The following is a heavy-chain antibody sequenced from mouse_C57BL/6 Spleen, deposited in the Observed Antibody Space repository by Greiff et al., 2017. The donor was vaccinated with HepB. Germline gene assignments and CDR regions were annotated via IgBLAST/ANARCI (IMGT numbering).Heavy chain of an antibody. V-gene: IGHV1-55*01. CDR2: IYPGSGST. CDR1: GYTFTSYW. Sequence: QVQLKQSGAELVKPGASVKMSCKASGYTFTSYWITWVKQRPGQGLEWIGDIYPGSGSTNYNEKFKSKATLTVDTSSSTAYMQLSSLTSEDSAVYYCARGGNYYGSGLDYWGQGTTLTVSS. J-gene: IGHJ2*01. D-gene: IGHD1-1*01. CDR3: ARGGNYYGSGLDY.